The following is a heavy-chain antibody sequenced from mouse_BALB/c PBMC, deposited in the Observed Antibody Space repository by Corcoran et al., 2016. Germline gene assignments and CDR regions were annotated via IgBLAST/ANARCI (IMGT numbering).Heavy chain of an antibody. V-gene: IGHV9-4*02. CDR1: GYNFTTAG. CDR3: ARWDGSCLDY. CDR2: INTHSGVP. J-gene: IGHJ4*01. Sequence: QILLVQSGPALKKPPGTVRISCRASGYNFTTAGMQWMQQMPGKGLKWIGCINTHSGVPEYVEDFKGRFAFSLETSASTAYLQMSNLKNEDTATYFCARWDGSCLDYWGQGTSVTVSS. D-gene: IGHD2-3*01.